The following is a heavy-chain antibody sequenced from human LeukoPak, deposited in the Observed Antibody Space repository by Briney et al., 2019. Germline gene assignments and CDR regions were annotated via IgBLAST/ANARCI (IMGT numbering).Heavy chain of an antibody. Sequence: ASVNVSCKTSGYSFTGYYIHWVRQAPGQGLEWMGRINPNSGGPNYGQKFQGTVTMTRDTSISTAYLELSNLRSDDTAAYYCVRGYSYGFYFDYWGQGSLVTVSS. CDR2: INPNSGGP. J-gene: IGHJ4*02. CDR3: VRGYSYGFYFDY. V-gene: IGHV1-2*06. CDR1: GYSFTGYY. D-gene: IGHD5-18*01.